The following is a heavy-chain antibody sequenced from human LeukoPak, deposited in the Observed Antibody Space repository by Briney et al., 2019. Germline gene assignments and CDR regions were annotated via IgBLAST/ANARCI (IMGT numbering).Heavy chain of an antibody. D-gene: IGHD6-13*01. Sequence: GGSLRLSCAASGFTFSSYAMSWVRQAPGKGLEWVSAISGSGGSTYYADSVKGRFTISRDNSKNTLYLQMNSLRAEDTAVYYCARTGYSSSWYVKYYYYYMDVWGKGTTVTVSS. CDR2: ISGSGGST. V-gene: IGHV3-23*01. J-gene: IGHJ6*03. CDR1: GFTFSSYA. CDR3: ARTGYSSSWYVKYYYYYMDV.